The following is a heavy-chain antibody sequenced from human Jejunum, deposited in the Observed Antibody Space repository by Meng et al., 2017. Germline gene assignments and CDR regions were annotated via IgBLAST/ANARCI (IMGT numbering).Heavy chain of an antibody. CDR2: INPNSGAT. J-gene: IGHJ4*02. V-gene: IGHV1-2*06. D-gene: IGHD3-10*01. CDR1: GYTFTDSY. Sequence: QGHLVQSGAEVKKPGASVKVSCKASGYTFTDSYMHWVRQAPGQGLEWMGRINPNSGATNYAQKFQGRVTMTRDTSISTAYMEVTRLRSDDTAVYYCARNMVRGLYYFDYWGQGTLVTVSS. CDR3: ARNMVRGLYYFDY.